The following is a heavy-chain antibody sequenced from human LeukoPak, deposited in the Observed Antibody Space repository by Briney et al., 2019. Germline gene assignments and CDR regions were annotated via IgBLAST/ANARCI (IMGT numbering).Heavy chain of an antibody. V-gene: IGHV1-24*01. CDR3: ATHPLGYFDP. CDR1: GYTLTELS. J-gene: IGHJ4*02. Sequence: ASVKVSCKVSGYTLTELSMHWVRQAPGKGLEWMGGFDPEDGEAFYAQKFQGGVTMTEDTSTDTAYMELSSLRSEDTAVYYYATHPLGYFDPWGQGTQVTVSS. CDR2: FDPEDGEA.